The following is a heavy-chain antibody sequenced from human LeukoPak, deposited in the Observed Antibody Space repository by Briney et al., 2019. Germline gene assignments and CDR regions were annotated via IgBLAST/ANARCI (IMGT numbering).Heavy chain of an antibody. J-gene: IGHJ4*02. V-gene: IGHV4-39*01. CDR3: ARHLPPLAALDY. CDR1: GGSISSSSYY. CDR2: IYYSGST. Sequence: SETLSLTCTVSGGSISSSSYYWGWIRQPPGKGLEWIGSIYYSGSTYYNPSLKSRVTISVDTSKNQFSLKLSSVTAADTAVYYCARHLPPLAALDYWGQGTLVTVSS. D-gene: IGHD6-13*01.